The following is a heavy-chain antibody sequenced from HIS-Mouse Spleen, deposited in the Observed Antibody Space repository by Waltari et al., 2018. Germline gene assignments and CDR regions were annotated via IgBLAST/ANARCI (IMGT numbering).Heavy chain of an antibody. CDR2: IYYSGST. V-gene: IGHV4-39*07. J-gene: IGHJ4*02. Sequence: QLQLQESGPGLVKPSETLSLTCTVSGGSISSSSYYWGWTRQPPGKGLEWIGSIYYSGSTYYNPSLKSRVTISVDTSKNQFSLKLSSVTAADTAVYYCARGRRYYGSGSYGSFDYWGQGTLVTVSS. D-gene: IGHD3-10*01. CDR1: GGSISSSSYY. CDR3: ARGRRYYGSGSYGSFDY.